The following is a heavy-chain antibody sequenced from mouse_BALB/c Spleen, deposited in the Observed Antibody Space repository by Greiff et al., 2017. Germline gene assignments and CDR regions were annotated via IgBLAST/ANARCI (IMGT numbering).Heavy chain of an antibody. J-gene: IGHJ2*01. Sequence: EVQLQQSGPGLVKPSQSLSLTCTVTGYSITSDYAWNWIRQFPGNKLEWMGYISYSGSNSYNPSLKSRISITRDPTKNQFFLQFNSVTTEDTATYYRAKGNYGYYFDYWGQGTTLTGSS. V-gene: IGHV3-2*02. CDR3: AKGNYGYYFDY. D-gene: IGHD2-1*01. CDR1: GYSITSDYA. CDR2: ISYSGSN.